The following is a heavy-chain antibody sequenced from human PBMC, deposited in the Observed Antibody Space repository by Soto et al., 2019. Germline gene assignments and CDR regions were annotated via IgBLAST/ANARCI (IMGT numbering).Heavy chain of an antibody. CDR1: GVSFSYYY. Sequence: SVTRSLTGTADGVSFSYYYLRLNRQSPDMGMEWIGEITHSGSTNYNPSLKSRVTISGDSSKNQFSLKLISVTAADTAVYYWARGRWIAASNYYISSMDVWGQGTTVSLSS. V-gene: IGHV4-34*01. D-gene: IGHD6-13*01. CDR3: ARGRWIAASNYYISSMDV. CDR2: ITHSGST. J-gene: IGHJ6*02.